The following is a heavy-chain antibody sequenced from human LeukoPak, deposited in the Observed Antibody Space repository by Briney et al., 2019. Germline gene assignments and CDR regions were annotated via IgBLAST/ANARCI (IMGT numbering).Heavy chain of an antibody. CDR3: ARAQNYDFWSGYYSDRSPFDY. Sequence: SETLSLTCTVSGGSISSYYWSWIRQPPGKGLEWIGYIYYSGSTNYNPSLKSRVTISVDTSKNQFSLKLSSVTAADTAVYYCARAQNYDFWSGYYSDRSPFDYWGQGTLVTVSS. J-gene: IGHJ4*02. V-gene: IGHV4-59*01. CDR2: IYYSGST. CDR1: GGSISSYY. D-gene: IGHD3-3*01.